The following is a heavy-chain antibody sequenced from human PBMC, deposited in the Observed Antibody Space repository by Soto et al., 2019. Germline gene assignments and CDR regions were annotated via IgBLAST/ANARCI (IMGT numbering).Heavy chain of an antibody. Sequence: XXTRSLTCNVSGECISTRPPDWACIRQPPGKGLECLANIFYSGSTSYNPSLASRVTVSVDTSKNEFSLKLRSVTAADTAVYYCARQPTTGYTDLWFDPWGQGTLVTVSS. CDR2: IFYSGST. V-gene: IGHV4-39*01. CDR3: ARQPTTGYTDLWFDP. J-gene: IGHJ5*02. CDR1: GECISTRPPD. D-gene: IGHD3-16*02.